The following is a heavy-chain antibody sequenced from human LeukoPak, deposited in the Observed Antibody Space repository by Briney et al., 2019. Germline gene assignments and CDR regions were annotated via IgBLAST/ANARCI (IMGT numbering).Heavy chain of an antibody. J-gene: IGHJ4*02. V-gene: IGHV3-23*01. D-gene: IGHD3-22*01. CDR3: ARRGVVIRVILVGFHKEAYYFDS. CDR2: ISGSGGRT. Sequence: QAGGSLRLSCAVSGITLSNYGMSWVRQAPGKGLEWVAGISGSGGRTSYADSVKGRFTISRDSPKNTLCLQMNSLGAEDTAVYFCARRGVVIRVILVGFHKEAYYFDSWGQGALVTVSS. CDR1: GITLSNYG.